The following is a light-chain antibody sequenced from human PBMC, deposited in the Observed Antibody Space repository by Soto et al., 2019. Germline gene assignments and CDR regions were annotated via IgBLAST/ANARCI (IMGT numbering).Light chain of an antibody. V-gene: IGKV2-28*01. CDR3: MQALQTPRT. Sequence: DVVVTQSPFSLPFTLGQAASISCKSSQSLLHSDGYNYLDWYLQKPGQSPQLLIYLSSNRASGVPDRFTGSGSGTDFTLKISRVEAEDVGVYYCMQALQTPRTFGQGTRLEIK. CDR2: LSS. J-gene: IGKJ5*01. CDR1: QSLLHSDGYNY.